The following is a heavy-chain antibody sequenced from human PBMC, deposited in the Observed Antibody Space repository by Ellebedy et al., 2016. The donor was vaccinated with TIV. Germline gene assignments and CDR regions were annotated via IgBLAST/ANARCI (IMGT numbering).Heavy chain of an antibody. Sequence: SVKVSXKASGYTFTSYDISWVRQAPGQGLEWMGGIIPIFGTANYAQKFQGRVTITADESTSTAYMELSSLRSEDTAVYYCARVCEWGDSHYYYYGMDVWGQGTTVTVSS. V-gene: IGHV1-69*13. CDR2: IIPIFGTA. J-gene: IGHJ6*02. CDR3: ARVCEWGDSHYYYYGMDV. CDR1: GYTFTSYD. D-gene: IGHD2-21*02.